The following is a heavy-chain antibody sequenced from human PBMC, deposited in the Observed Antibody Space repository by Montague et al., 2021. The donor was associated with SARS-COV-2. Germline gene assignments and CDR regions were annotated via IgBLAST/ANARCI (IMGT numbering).Heavy chain of an antibody. D-gene: IGHD4/OR15-4a*01. V-gene: IGHV4-39*01. J-gene: IGHJ5*02. CDR2: GDYSGST. CDR1: GGSIITSNYY. CDR3: ARHGGRDPGALDWFDP. Sequence: SDTLSLTCTVSGGSIITSNYYWGWLRQPPGKGLEWIGSGDYSGSTSYNPSLPSRVTISVDTSKNQFSLKLTSVTAADTAVYYCARHGGRDPGALDWFDPWGQGTLVTVSS.